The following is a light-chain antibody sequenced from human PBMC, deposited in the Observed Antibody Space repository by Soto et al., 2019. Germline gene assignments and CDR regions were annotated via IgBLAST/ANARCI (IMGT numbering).Light chain of an antibody. CDR3: QQSYSTPPT. CDR2: AAS. CDR1: QSISAY. J-gene: IGKJ1*01. Sequence: DIQMTQSPSSLSASVRDRVTITCRASQSISAYLNWYQQKPGKVPKLLIYAASSLQSGVPSRFSGSRSVTAFTLTISSLQPEDIATYYCQQSYSTPPTFGQGTKVDIK. V-gene: IGKV1-39*01.